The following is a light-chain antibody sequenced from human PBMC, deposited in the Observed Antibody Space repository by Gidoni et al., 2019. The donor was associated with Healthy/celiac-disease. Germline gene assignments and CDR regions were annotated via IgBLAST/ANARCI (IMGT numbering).Light chain of an antibody. Sequence: DIQMTQPPSSLSASVGDRVTITCGSSQSISSYLNWYQQKPGKAPKLLIYAASSLQSGVPSRFSGSGSATDFTLTISSLQPEDFATYYCQQSYSTPRFGPGTKVDIK. CDR1: QSISSY. J-gene: IGKJ3*01. V-gene: IGKV1-39*01. CDR3: QQSYSTPR. CDR2: AAS.